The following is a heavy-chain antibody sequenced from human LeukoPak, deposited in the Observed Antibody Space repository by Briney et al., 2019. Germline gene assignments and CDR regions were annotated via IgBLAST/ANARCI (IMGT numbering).Heavy chain of an antibody. D-gene: IGHD5-24*01. Sequence: PGGSLRLSCAASGFTFSSYGMHWVRQAPGKGLEWVAVISYDGSNKYYADSVKGRFTISRDNSKNTLYLQMNSLRAEDTAVYYCAKERAWLQLLGHFDYWGQGTLVTVSS. CDR2: ISYDGSNK. V-gene: IGHV3-30*18. CDR3: AKERAWLQLLGHFDY. CDR1: GFTFSSYG. J-gene: IGHJ4*02.